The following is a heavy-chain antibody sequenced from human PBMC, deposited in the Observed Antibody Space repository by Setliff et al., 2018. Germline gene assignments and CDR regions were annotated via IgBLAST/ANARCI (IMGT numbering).Heavy chain of an antibody. V-gene: IGHV3-7*01. CDR3: ARSYY. CDR2: INRDGSEK. D-gene: IGHD3-10*01. CDR1: GFTFSSYW. J-gene: IGHJ4*02. Sequence: PGESLKLSCAGSGFTFSSYWMTWVRQVPGRGLEWVANINRDGSEKYYLDSVKGRFTISRDNAEKSLWLNMNNLRVDDTAIYYCARSYYWGQGALVTVSS.